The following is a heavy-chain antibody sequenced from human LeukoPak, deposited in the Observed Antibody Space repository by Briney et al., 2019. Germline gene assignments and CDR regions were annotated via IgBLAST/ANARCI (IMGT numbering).Heavy chain of an antibody. J-gene: IGHJ4*02. CDR2: INPNSGGT. CDR1: GYTFTGYY. CDR3: ARVIVPAAIRQRSGGSCLGY. D-gene: IGHD2-2*02. V-gene: IGHV1-2*02. Sequence: ASVKVSCKASGYTFTGYYMHWVRQAPGQGLEWMGWINPNSGGTNYAQKFQGRVTMTRDTSISTAYMELSRLRSDDTAVYYCARVIVPAAIRQRSGGSCLGYWGQGTLVTVSS.